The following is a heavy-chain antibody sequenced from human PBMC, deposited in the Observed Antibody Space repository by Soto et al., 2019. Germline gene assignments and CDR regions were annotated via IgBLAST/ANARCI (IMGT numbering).Heavy chain of an antibody. CDR1: GFTFSRQA. V-gene: IGHV3-33*01. Sequence: QVQLVESGGGVVQPERSLRLSCAASGFTFSRQAMHWVRQAPGRGLEWVAVIWYHGIDKYYADSVKGRFTISRDNSKNTVYLQMNSLRVDDTAVYYCATLFLGLCTAGNCPLDYWGQGTLVTVSS. CDR2: IWYHGIDK. CDR3: ATLFLGLCTAGNCPLDY. D-gene: IGHD2-15*01. J-gene: IGHJ4*02.